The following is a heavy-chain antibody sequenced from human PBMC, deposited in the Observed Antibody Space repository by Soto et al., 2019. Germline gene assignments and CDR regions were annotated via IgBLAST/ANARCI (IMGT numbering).Heavy chain of an antibody. CDR1: GASITSENW. D-gene: IGHD2-21*01. Sequence: PSETLSLTCTVSGASITSENWWSWVRQPPGKGLEWIGYIYYSGTTYYNPSLKSRVTISVDTSKNQFSLKLSSVTAADTAVYYCAASCVACGGFNYYGMDVWGQGTTVTVSS. CDR3: AASCVACGGFNYYGMDV. V-gene: IGHV4-30-4*01. J-gene: IGHJ6*02. CDR2: IYYSGTT.